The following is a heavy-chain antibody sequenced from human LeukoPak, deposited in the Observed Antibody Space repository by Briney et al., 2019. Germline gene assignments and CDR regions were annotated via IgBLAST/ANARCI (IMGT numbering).Heavy chain of an antibody. D-gene: IGHD5-18*01. CDR1: GGSFSGYY. V-gene: IGHV4-34*01. Sequence: SETLSLTCAVYGGSFSGYYWSWIRQPPGKGLEWIGEINHSGSTNYNPSLKSRVTISVDTSKNQFSLKLRSVTAADTAVYYCARVGYSYGYTGEKYYYYYMDVWGKGTTVTVSS. J-gene: IGHJ6*03. CDR3: ARVGYSYGYTGEKYYYYYMDV. CDR2: INHSGST.